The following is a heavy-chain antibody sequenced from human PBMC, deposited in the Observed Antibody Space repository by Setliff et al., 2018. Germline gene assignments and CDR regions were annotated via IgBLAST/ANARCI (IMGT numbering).Heavy chain of an antibody. V-gene: IGHV3-21*06. D-gene: IGHD6-25*01. CDR1: GFTFSNHW. Sequence: GSLRLSCAASGFTFSNHWMTWVRQAPGKGLAWVSSISPYSDYIYYADSVKGRFTISRDNAKNSLYLQMNSLGAEDTAVYFCARSPANGGHDAFDVWGQGTMVTVSS. CDR2: ISPYSDYI. J-gene: IGHJ3*01. CDR3: ARSPANGGHDAFDV.